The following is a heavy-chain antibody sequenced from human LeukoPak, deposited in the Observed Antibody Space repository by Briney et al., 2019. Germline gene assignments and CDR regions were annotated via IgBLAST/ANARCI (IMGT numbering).Heavy chain of an antibody. CDR3: ARDPRPDGYCSSTSCYGYYFDY. Sequence: ASVKVSCKASGYTFTSYAMNWVRQAPGQGLEWMGWINTNTGNPTYAQGFTGRFVFSLDTSVSTAYLQISSLKAEDTAVYYCARDPRPDGYCSSTSCYGYYFDYWGQGTLVTVSS. V-gene: IGHV7-4-1*02. D-gene: IGHD2-2*03. CDR2: INTNTGNP. J-gene: IGHJ4*02. CDR1: GYTFTSYA.